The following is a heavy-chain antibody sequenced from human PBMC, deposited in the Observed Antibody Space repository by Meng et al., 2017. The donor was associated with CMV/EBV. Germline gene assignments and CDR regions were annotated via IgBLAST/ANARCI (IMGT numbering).Heavy chain of an antibody. CDR2: IYYSGST. Sequence: SETLSLTCTVSGGSISSSSYYWGWIRQPPGKGLEWIGSIYYSGSTYYNPSLKSRVTISVDTSKNQFSLKLSSVTAADTAVYYCARISYSDYSYYYYYYGMDVWGQGTTVTVSS. CDR3: ARISYSDYSYYYYYYGMDV. V-gene: IGHV4-39*07. D-gene: IGHD5-12*01. J-gene: IGHJ6*02. CDR1: GGSISSSSYY.